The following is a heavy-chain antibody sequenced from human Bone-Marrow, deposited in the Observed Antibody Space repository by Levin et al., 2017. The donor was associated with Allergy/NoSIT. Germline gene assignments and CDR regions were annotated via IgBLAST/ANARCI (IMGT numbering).Heavy chain of an antibody. Sequence: AGGSLRLSCAASGFTFDVDGYTMHWVRQAPGKGLEWVSLISWDGATTSYADSVKGRFTISRDNSKDSLYLQMNGLTTEDTALYYCAKDLLPSWFYYGMDVWGQGTTVTVAS. CDR2: ISWDGATT. V-gene: IGHV3-43*01. CDR1: GFTFDVDGYT. J-gene: IGHJ6*02. D-gene: IGHD3-10*01. CDR3: AKDLLPSWFYYGMDV.